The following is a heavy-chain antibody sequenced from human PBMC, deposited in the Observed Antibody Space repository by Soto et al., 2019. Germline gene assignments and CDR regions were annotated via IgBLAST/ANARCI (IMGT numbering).Heavy chain of an antibody. Sequence: QVQLEESGGGVVQPGRSLRLSCAASGFTFSSYGMHWVRQAPGKGLEWVAVISYDGSNKYYADSVKGRFTISRDNSKNTLYLQMNSLRAEDTAVYYCAKDVDWFDPWGQGTLVTVSS. CDR3: AKDVDWFDP. CDR2: ISYDGSNK. J-gene: IGHJ5*02. V-gene: IGHV3-30*18. CDR1: GFTFSSYG.